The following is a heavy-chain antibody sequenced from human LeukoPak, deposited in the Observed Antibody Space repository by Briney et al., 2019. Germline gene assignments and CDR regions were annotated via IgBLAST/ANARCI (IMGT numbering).Heavy chain of an antibody. J-gene: IGHJ6*02. CDR1: GYTFTSYD. V-gene: IGHV1-69*04. Sequence: ASVKVSCKASGYTFTSYDINWVRQAPGQGLEWMGRIIPILGIANYAQKFQGRVTITADKSTSTAYMELSSLRSEDTAVYYCARAVVVVPAAIHGWYYGMDVWGQGTTVTVSS. CDR2: IIPILGIA. D-gene: IGHD2-2*01. CDR3: ARAVVVVPAAIHGWYYGMDV.